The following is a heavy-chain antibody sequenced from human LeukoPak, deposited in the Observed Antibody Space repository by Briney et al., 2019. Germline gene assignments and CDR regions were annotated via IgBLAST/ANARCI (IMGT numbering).Heavy chain of an antibody. Sequence: GGSLRLSCAASGFTFSTYGMHWVRQAPGKGLEWVAFIRYDGSNKYYADSVKGRFTISRDNSKNTLYLQMNSLRAEDTAVYYCAKAPADYDFWSGEEGYWGQGTLVTVSS. CDR3: AKAPADYDFWSGEEGY. V-gene: IGHV3-30*02. D-gene: IGHD3-3*01. CDR1: GFTFSTYG. CDR2: IRYDGSNK. J-gene: IGHJ4*02.